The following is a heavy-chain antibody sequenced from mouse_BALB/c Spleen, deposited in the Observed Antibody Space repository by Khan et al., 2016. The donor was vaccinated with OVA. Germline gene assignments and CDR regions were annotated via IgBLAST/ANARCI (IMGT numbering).Heavy chain of an antibody. CDR3: ARQPYYHYNIMDY. Sequence: VQLQELGPGLVAPSQSLSITCTISGFSLTNYGVHWVRQPPGKGLEWLVVIWSDGSTTYNSALKSRLTITKDNSKSQVFLKMNSLQSEDTAVYFCARQPYYHYNIMDYWGQGTSVTVSS. V-gene: IGHV2-6-1*01. J-gene: IGHJ4*01. CDR2: IWSDGST. CDR1: GFSLTNYG. D-gene: IGHD2-10*01.